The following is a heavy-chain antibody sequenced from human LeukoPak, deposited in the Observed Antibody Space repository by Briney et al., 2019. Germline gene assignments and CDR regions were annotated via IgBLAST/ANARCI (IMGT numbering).Heavy chain of an antibody. Sequence: SQTLSLTCTVSGGSISSGSYYWSWIRQPAGKGLEWIGRIYTSGSTNYNPSLKSRVTISVDTSKNQFSLKLSSVTAADTAVYYCAREDYYGSGSHMDVWGKGNTVTLSS. CDR3: AREDYYGSGSHMDV. V-gene: IGHV4-61*02. J-gene: IGHJ6*03. D-gene: IGHD3-10*01. CDR1: GGSISSGSYY. CDR2: IYTSGST.